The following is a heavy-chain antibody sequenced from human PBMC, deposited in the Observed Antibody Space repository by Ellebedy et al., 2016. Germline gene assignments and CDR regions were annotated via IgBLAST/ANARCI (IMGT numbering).Heavy chain of an antibody. CDR3: ARVRFGLRNYFYRFHMDV. Sequence: SETLSLTCTVSGDSITNRTSYWAWIRQPPGEGLEWIGTLYYSGVTYYNPSLRSRVTISVDTSKNQFSLRLSSVTAADTAVYYCARVRFGLRNYFYRFHMDVWGKGTTVTVSS. D-gene: IGHD3-10*01. CDR2: LYYSGVT. V-gene: IGHV4-39*07. J-gene: IGHJ6*03. CDR1: GDSITNRTSY.